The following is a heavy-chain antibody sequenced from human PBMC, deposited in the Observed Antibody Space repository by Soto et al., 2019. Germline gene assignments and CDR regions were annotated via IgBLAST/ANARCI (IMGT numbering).Heavy chain of an antibody. CDR3: AKDPASGGTIPFYFDY. J-gene: IGHJ4*02. Sequence: PGGSLRLSCAAPGFTFSSYAMSWVRQAPGKGLEWVSAISGSGGGTYYADSVKGRFTISRDNSKNTLYLQMNSLRAEDTAVYYCAKDPASGGTIPFYFDYWGQGTLVTVSS. V-gene: IGHV3-23*01. CDR2: ISGSGGGT. CDR1: GFTFSSYA. D-gene: IGHD2-15*01.